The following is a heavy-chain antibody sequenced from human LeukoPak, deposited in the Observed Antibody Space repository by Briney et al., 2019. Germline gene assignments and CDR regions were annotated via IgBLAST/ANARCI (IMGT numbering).Heavy chain of an antibody. Sequence: ASVNVSCKASGYTFTSYDINWVRQATGQGLEWMGLMNSNSGNTGYAQKFQGRVTMTRNTSISTAYMELSSLRSEDTAVYYCARGDSSGWYGVDYWGQGTLVTVSS. CDR3: ARGDSSGWYGVDY. J-gene: IGHJ4*02. D-gene: IGHD6-19*01. CDR1: GYTFTSYD. V-gene: IGHV1-8*01. CDR2: MNSNSGNT.